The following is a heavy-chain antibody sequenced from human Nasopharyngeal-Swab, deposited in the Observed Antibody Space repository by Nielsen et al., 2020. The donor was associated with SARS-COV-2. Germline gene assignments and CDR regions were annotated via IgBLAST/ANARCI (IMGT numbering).Heavy chain of an antibody. Sequence: WIRQPPGKGLEWVSVIYSGGSSTYYADSVKGRSTISRDNSKNTLYLQMNSLRAEDTAVYYCAKDYYDSSGYRAFYGMDVWGQGTTVTVSS. CDR3: AKDYYDSSGYRAFYGMDV. J-gene: IGHJ6*02. CDR2: IYSGGSST. V-gene: IGHV3-23*03. D-gene: IGHD3-22*01.